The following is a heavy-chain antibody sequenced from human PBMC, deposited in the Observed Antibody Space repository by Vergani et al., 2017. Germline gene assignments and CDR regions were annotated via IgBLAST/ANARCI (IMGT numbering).Heavy chain of an antibody. J-gene: IGHJ5*02. Sequence: ELQLVESGGGLVQPGGSLRLSCAASGSTVSGNYMTWVRQAPGKGLEWVSHIYSGDETYYADSVKGRFTISRDNAKNSLYLQMNSLRAEDTALYYCAKDLGTSSGGGWFDPWGQGTLVTVSS. CDR2: IYSGDET. D-gene: IGHD6-6*01. CDR1: GSTVSGNY. V-gene: IGHV3-66*02. CDR3: AKDLGTSSGGGWFDP.